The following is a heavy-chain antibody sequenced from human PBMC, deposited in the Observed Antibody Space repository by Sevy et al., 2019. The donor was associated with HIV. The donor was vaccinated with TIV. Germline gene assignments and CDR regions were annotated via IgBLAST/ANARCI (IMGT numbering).Heavy chain of an antibody. Sequence: SETLSLTCTVSGGSISSGNYYWSWIRQPAGKGLELIGRIYTSGSTNYNPSLKSRVTISVDTSKNQFSLKLSSVTAADTAVHYCARESGDCSSTSCYEGVFDYWGQGTLVTVSS. J-gene: IGHJ4*02. V-gene: IGHV4-61*02. CDR2: IYTSGST. CDR1: GGSISSGNYY. D-gene: IGHD2-2*01. CDR3: ARESGDCSSTSCYEGVFDY.